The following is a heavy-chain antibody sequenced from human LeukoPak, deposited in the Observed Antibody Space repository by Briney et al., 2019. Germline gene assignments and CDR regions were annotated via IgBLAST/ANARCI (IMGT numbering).Heavy chain of an antibody. CDR3: AKESYRDSSYGFDY. CDR1: GFTFSSYG. Sequence: GGSLRLSCAASGFTFSSYGMHWVRQAPGKGLEWVAFIQYDGSNKYYADSVKGRFTISRDNSKNTLYLQMNSLRAEDTAVYYCAKESYRDSSYGFDYWGQGTLVTVSS. D-gene: IGHD5-18*01. CDR2: IQYDGSNK. J-gene: IGHJ4*02. V-gene: IGHV3-30*02.